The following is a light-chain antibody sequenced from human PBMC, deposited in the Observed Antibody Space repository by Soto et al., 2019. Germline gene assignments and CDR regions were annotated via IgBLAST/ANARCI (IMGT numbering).Light chain of an antibody. V-gene: IGKV3-15*01. Sequence: EIALTQRPGTLSVCPGERATLSCWPSQSVSSSFVAWYQQKPGQAPRVLIYGASTRATGIPARFSGSVYGTEFNLTISSLQSEDFAVYYCQQYNNWPPTFGQGTKVDIK. CDR2: GAS. J-gene: IGKJ1*01. CDR1: QSVSSS. CDR3: QQYNNWPPT.